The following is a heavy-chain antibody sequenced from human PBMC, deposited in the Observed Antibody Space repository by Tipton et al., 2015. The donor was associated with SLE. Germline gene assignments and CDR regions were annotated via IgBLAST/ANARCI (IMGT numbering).Heavy chain of an antibody. CDR1: GGSISSGSYY. D-gene: IGHD2-2*01. V-gene: IGHV4-61*02. CDR2: IYTSGST. Sequence: TLSLICTVSGGSISSGSYYWSWIRQPAGKGLEWIGRIYTSGSTNYNPSLKSRVTISVDTSKNQFSLKLSSVTAADTAVYYCAREASTDIVVVPTGWFDPWGQGTLVTVSS. J-gene: IGHJ5*02. CDR3: AREASTDIVVVPTGWFDP.